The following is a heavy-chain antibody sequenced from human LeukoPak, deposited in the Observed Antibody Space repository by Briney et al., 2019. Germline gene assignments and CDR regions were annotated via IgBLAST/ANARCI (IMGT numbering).Heavy chain of an antibody. CDR3: TGNYNTQDFDY. V-gene: IGHV3-49*04. CDR2: IRSSANGGTT. J-gene: IGHJ4*02. CDR1: GFTFSVFA. Sequence: PGGSLRLSCTTSGFTFSVFAINWVRQAPGKGLEWVGLIRSSANGGTTEYGASVKGRFIISRDDSKNIAYLQMNSLKTEDTAVYYCTGNYNTQDFDYWGQGILVTVSS. D-gene: IGHD1-7*01.